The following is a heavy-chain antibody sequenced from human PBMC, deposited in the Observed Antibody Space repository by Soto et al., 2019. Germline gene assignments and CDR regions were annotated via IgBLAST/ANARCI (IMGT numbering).Heavy chain of an antibody. CDR2: IYTSGST. CDR1: GECMTKYY. Sequence: SETRSLTCTVSGECMTKYYWSWIRQTAGKGLEWIGRIYTSGSTNYNPSLKSRVTMSIDTSNNHFSLKLKSVTAADTAVYYCAGTVGAEYCFGCWVQGALVT. V-gene: IGHV4-4*07. J-gene: IGHJ4*02. CDR3: AGTVGAEYCFGC. D-gene: IGHD1-26*01.